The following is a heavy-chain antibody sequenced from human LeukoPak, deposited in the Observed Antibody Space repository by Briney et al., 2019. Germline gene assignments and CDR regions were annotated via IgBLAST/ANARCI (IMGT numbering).Heavy chain of an antibody. CDR1: GFTFSSYW. Sequence: GGSLRLSCAASGFTFSSYWMSWVRQAPGKGLEWVANIKQDGSEKYYVDSVKGRFTISRDNAKNSLYLQMNSLRAEDTAVYYCARDYYGSGIPGAFDIWGQGTMVTVSS. J-gene: IGHJ3*02. CDR2: IKQDGSEK. CDR3: ARDYYGSGIPGAFDI. D-gene: IGHD3-10*01. V-gene: IGHV3-7*01.